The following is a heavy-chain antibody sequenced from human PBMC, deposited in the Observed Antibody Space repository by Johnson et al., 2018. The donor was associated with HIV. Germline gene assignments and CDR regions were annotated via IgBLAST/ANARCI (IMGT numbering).Heavy chain of an antibody. V-gene: IGHV3-30*02. J-gene: IGHJ3*02. CDR1: GFTFNTYG. CDR2: IRYDGGTK. CDR3: AKEAYYVEAFDI. D-gene: IGHD3-16*01. Sequence: HVQLVESGGGVVHPGGSLRLSCAASGFTFNTYGMHWVRQAPGKGLEWVAFIRYDGGTKYYADSLKGRFTISRDNSKNTLYLQMNILRAEDTAVYFCAKEAYYVEAFDIWGQGTMVTVSS.